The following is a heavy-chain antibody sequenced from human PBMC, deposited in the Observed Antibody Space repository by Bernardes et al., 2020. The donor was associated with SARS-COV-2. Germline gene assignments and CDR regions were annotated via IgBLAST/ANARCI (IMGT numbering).Heavy chain of an antibody. J-gene: IGHJ4*02. CDR1: GFTFRSYA. D-gene: IGHD5-12*01. Sequence: GGSLRLSCAASGFTFRSYAMTWVRQVPGQGLEWVSTISGSGGSLYFADSVKGRFTISRDNSKNTVYLQMNTLRAEDTAVYYCVKGGDDGNAPYYFDYWGQGTLVTVSS. CDR3: VKGGDDGNAPYYFDY. CDR2: ISGSGGSL. V-gene: IGHV3-23*01.